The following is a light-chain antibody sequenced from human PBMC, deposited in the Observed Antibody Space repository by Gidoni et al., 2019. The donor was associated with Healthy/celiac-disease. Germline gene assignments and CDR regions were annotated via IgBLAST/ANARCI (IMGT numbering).Light chain of an antibody. J-gene: IGKJ2*03. CDR3: QQRSNWPPYS. CDR2: DAS. CDR1: QRVSSY. Sequence: EIVLTQSPPTLSLSPGERATLSCRASQRVSSYLAWYHQKPGQAPRLLIYDASNRATGIPARFSGSGSGTDFTLTISSLEPEDFAVYYCQQRSNWPPYSFGQGTKLEIK. V-gene: IGKV3-11*01.